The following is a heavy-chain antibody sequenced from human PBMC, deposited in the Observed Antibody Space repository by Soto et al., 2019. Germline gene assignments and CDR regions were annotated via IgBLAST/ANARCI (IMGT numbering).Heavy chain of an antibody. CDR1: GFSLSTSGVG. D-gene: IGHD3-3*01. Sequence: SGPTLVNPTQTLTLTCTFSGFSLSTSGVGVGWIRQPPGKALEWLALIYWDDDKRYSPSLKSRLTITKDTSKNQVVLTMTNMDPVDTATYYCAHTHYDFWSGYPYYFDYWGQGTLVTVSS. CDR2: IYWDDDK. V-gene: IGHV2-5*02. CDR3: AHTHYDFWSGYPYYFDY. J-gene: IGHJ4*02.